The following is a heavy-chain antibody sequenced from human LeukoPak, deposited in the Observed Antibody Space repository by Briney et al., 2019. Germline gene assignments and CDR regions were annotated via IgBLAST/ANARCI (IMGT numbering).Heavy chain of an antibody. J-gene: IGHJ5*02. Sequence: SETLSLTCTVSGGSISGYYWTWIRQPAGKGLEWIGRIHTSGSTNQNPSLKSRVTMSVDTSKNQFSLKLSSVTAADTAVYYCVREAPVGGSYTGWFDPWGQGTLVTVSS. CDR1: GGSISGYY. V-gene: IGHV4-4*07. CDR3: VREAPVGGSYTGWFDP. D-gene: IGHD1-26*01. CDR2: IHTSGST.